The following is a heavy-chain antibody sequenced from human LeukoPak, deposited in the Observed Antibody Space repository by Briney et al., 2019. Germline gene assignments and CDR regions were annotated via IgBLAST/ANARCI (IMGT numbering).Heavy chain of an antibody. CDR1: GFTSTSYW. CDR2: IKQDRSEK. V-gene: IGHV3-7*01. J-gene: IGHJ4*02. CDR3: ARDPIAVAGPRFDY. D-gene: IGHD6-19*01. Sequence: GGSLRLSCAASGFTSTSYWMSWGRQAPGKGLEGVADIKQDRSEKYYVYSVECRFTISRDNAKNSLYLQMDSRRAEDTAVYYCARDPIAVAGPRFDYWGQGTLVTVSS.